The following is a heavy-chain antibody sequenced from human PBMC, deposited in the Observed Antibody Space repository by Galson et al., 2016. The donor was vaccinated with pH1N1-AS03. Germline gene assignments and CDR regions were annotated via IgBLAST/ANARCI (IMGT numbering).Heavy chain of an antibody. J-gene: IGHJ4*02. D-gene: IGHD5-24*01. CDR2: FSNSGPTT. CDR1: GFTFNSYA. Sequence: SLRLSCATSGFTFNSYAMSWVRQAPGKGLEWVSTFSNSGPTTFYADSVQGRFTISTDNSKNILHLQMNSLRVDDSAIYYCAKARTDGYSRGLYDSWGQGTLVTVSS. V-gene: IGHV3-23*01. CDR3: AKARTDGYSRGLYDS.